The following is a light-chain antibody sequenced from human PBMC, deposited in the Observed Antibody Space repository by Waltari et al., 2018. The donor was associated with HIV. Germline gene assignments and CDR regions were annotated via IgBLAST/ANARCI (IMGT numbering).Light chain of an antibody. Sequence: SYELTQPLSVSVALGQTARLSCGGRNIGTKDVHWYQQKPGQAPSLVIFNDKNRPPWVPERLSGSKSRNTATLTISGVQAGDAAVYYCQVWHYSVVFGGGTNLTVL. CDR2: NDK. CDR3: QVWHYSVV. J-gene: IGLJ2*01. CDR1: NIGTKD. V-gene: IGLV3-9*01.